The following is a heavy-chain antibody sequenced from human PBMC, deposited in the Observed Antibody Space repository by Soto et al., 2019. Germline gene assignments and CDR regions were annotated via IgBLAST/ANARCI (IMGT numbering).Heavy chain of an antibody. Sequence: ASVKVSCKASGYTFTGYYMPWVRQAPGQGLEWMGWINPNSGGTNYAQKFQGWVTMTRDTSISTAYMELSRLRSDDTAVYYCARDSGGVTMVRGFDPWGQGTLVTVSS. D-gene: IGHD3-10*01. CDR3: ARDSGGVTMVRGFDP. CDR2: INPNSGGT. CDR1: GYTFTGYY. V-gene: IGHV1-2*04. J-gene: IGHJ5*02.